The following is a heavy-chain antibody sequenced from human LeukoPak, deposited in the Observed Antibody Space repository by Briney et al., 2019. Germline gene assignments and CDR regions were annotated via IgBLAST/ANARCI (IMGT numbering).Heavy chain of an antibody. D-gene: IGHD4-23*01. J-gene: IGHJ4*02. CDR3: ARGGKATVVTM. V-gene: IGHV4-4*07. Sequence: TLETLSLTCTVSGGSINSYCWSWIRQPAGKGLEWIGRVYSSGNTNYNPSLKSRVSMSVDTSKNQFSLKLTSVTAADTAVYYCARGGKATVVTMWGQGILVTVSS. CDR2: VYSSGNT. CDR1: GGSINSYC.